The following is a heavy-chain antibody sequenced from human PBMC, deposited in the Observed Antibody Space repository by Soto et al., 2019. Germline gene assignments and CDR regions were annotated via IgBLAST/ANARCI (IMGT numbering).Heavy chain of an antibody. V-gene: IGHV4-59*01. CDR2: IYYSGST. Sequence: SETLSLTCTVSGGSISSYYWSWIRQPPGKGLEWIGYIYYSGSTNYNPSLKSRVTISVDTSKNQFSLKLSSVTAADTAVYYCARQVQNGDYFDYWGQGTLVTVSS. CDR3: ARQVQNGDYFDY. J-gene: IGHJ4*02. CDR1: GGSISSYY. D-gene: IGHD4-17*01.